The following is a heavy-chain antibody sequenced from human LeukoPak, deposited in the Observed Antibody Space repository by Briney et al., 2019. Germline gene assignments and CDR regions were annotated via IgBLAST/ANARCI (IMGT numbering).Heavy chain of an antibody. CDR1: GYTLTGYY. CDR3: ARVWGGTAYCSTTSCYIFDY. J-gene: IGHJ4*02. V-gene: IGHV1-2*02. CDR2: INPNSGDT. Sequence: ASVKVSCKASGYTLTGYYMHWLRQAPGQGLGWMGWINPNSGDTSRAQKFQGRVTMTRDTSINTAYMELSSLRSDDTAVYYCARVWGGTAYCSTTSCYIFDYWGQGTLVTVSS. D-gene: IGHD2-2*02.